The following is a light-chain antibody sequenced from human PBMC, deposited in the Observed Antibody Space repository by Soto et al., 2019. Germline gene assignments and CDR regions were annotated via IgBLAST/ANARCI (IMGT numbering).Light chain of an antibody. Sequence: ESVLTQSPATLSLSPGERATLSCRASQSVRSSLAWYQQKPGQAPRLLIYDSSYRATGIPARFSGSGSGTDFTLTISSLEPEDFAVYYCQQYTTSSWTFGQGTKVDIK. CDR3: QQYTTSSWT. CDR1: QSVRSS. V-gene: IGKV3-11*01. CDR2: DSS. J-gene: IGKJ1*01.